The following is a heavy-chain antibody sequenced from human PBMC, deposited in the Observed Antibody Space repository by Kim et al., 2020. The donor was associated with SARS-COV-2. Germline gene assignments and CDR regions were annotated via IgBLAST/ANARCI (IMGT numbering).Heavy chain of an antibody. D-gene: IGHD3-10*01. V-gene: IGHV3-23*01. Sequence: GGSLRLSCAASGFTFSSYAMSWVRQAPGKGLEWVSAISGSGGSTYYADSVKGRFTISRDNSKNTLYLQMNSLRAEDTAVYYCVKSDRIWFGELLYFDYWGQRTLLTVSP. CDR2: ISGSGGST. J-gene: IGHJ4*02. CDR1: GFTFSSYA. CDR3: VKSDRIWFGELLYFDY.